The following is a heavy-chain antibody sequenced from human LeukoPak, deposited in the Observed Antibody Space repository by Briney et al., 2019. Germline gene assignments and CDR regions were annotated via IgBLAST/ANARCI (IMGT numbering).Heavy chain of an antibody. J-gene: IGHJ4*02. D-gene: IGHD3-3*01. CDR3: ARSADLDVYYDFWGGYRY. V-gene: IGHV4-34*01. CDR1: GGSFSGYY. CDR2: INHSGST. Sequence: SSETLSLTCAVYGGSFSGYYWSWIRQPPGKGLEWIGEINHSGSTNYNPSLKSRVTISVDTSKNQFSLKLSSVTAADTAVYYCARSADLDVYYDFWGGYRYWGQGTLVTVSS.